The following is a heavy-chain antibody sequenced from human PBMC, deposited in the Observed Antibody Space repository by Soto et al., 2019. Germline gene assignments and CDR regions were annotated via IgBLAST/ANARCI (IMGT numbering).Heavy chain of an antibody. V-gene: IGHV3-30-3*01. CDR2: ISYDGSNK. Sequence: PGGSLRLSCAASGFTFSSYAMHWVRQAPGKGLEWVAIISYDGSNKYNADSVKGRFTISRDNSKNTLYLQMNSLRAEDTAVYYCAREEVSARKHYGMDVWGQGTTVTVSS. D-gene: IGHD1-20*01. J-gene: IGHJ6*02. CDR3: AREEVSARKHYGMDV. CDR1: GFTFSSYA.